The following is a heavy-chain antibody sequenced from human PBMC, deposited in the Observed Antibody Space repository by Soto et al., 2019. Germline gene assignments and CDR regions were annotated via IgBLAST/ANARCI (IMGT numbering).Heavy chain of an antibody. CDR3: ERGRVGASHWSWFEH. J-gene: IGHJ5*02. CDR1: GGSFSDYY. Sequence: SETLSLTCAVYGGSFSDYYWNCIRHPPGKGLEWIGEINHRGRTNYNPSLKRRVTISVETSKNHFSLKMSSVPVADMAVYSWERGRVGASHWSWFEHWGQETLV. CDR2: INHRGRT. D-gene: IGHD1-26*01. V-gene: IGHV4-34*01.